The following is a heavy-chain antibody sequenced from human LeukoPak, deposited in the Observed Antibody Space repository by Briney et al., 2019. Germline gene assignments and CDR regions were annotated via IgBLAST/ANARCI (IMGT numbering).Heavy chain of an antibody. Sequence: SETLSLTCSVSGGSISSGGYLWSWIRQLPGKGLEWIGYMHSREDTDCNPSLRSRVTMSVDTSKDQFSLKLSSVTAADTAVYYCARERGRLVVYWGQGTLVTVSS. CDR1: GGSISSGGYL. J-gene: IGHJ4*02. CDR3: ARERGRLVVY. CDR2: MHSREDT. D-gene: IGHD6-25*01. V-gene: IGHV4-31*03.